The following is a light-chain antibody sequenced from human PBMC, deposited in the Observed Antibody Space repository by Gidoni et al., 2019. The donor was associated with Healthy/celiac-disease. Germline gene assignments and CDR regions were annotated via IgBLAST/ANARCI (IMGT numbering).Light chain of an antibody. CDR2: EVS. V-gene: IGLV2-18*02. CDR1: SSDVGSYNR. Sequence: QSALTQPPSVSGSPAHSVTISCTGTSSDVGSYNRVSWYQQPPGTAPKLLIYEVSNRPSGVPDRFSGSKSGNTASLTSYGLQAEDEADYYCRSYTSSSTWVFGGGTKLTVL. J-gene: IGLJ3*02. CDR3: RSYTSSSTWV.